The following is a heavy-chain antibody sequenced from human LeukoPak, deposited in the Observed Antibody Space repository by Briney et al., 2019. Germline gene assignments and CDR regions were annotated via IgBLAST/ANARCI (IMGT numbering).Heavy chain of an antibody. J-gene: IGHJ6*03. Sequence: GGSLRLSCAASGFTVSSNYMSWVRQAPGKGLEWVSVIYSGGSTYYADSVKGRFTISRDNSKNTVYVHMNSLRAEDTAVYYCAKIKKMWSDYYIDVWGKGTTVTVSS. D-gene: IGHD2-21*01. CDR2: IYSGGST. CDR1: GFTVSSNY. V-gene: IGHV3-53*01. CDR3: AKIKKMWSDYYIDV.